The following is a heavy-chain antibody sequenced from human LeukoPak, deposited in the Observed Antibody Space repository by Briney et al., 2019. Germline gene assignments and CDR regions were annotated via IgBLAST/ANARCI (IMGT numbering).Heavy chain of an antibody. D-gene: IGHD6-19*01. V-gene: IGHV4-59*01. Sequence: SETLSLTCTVSGGSISSYYWSWIRQPPGKGLEWIGYIFYSGSTNYNPSLKSRVTISVDTSKNQFSLKLSSVTAADTAVYYCARGGGKQWLGYFDYWGQGTLVTVSS. CDR1: GGSISSYY. CDR2: IFYSGST. J-gene: IGHJ4*02. CDR3: ARGGGKQWLGYFDY.